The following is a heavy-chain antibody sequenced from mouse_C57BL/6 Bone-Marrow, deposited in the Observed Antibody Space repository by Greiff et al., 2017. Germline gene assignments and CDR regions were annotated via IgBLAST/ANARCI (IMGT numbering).Heavy chain of an antibody. V-gene: IGHV1-15*01. CDR3: TPYYYGSSYTY. D-gene: IGHD1-1*01. CDR1: GYTFTDYE. CDR2: IDPETGGT. J-gene: IGHJ3*01. Sequence: VQLQQSGAELVRPGASVTLSCKASGYTFTDYEMHWVKQTPVHGLEWIGAIDPETGGTAYNQKFKGKAILTADNSSSTAYMELRSLTSADSAVYYCTPYYYGSSYTYWGQGTLVTVSA.